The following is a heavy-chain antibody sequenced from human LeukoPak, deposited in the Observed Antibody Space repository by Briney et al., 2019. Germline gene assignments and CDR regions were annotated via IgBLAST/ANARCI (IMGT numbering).Heavy chain of an antibody. D-gene: IGHD3-10*01. Sequence: ASVKVSCKASGYTFTSYAMNWVRQAPGQGLEWMGWINTNTGNPTYAQGFTGRFVFSLDTSVSTAYLQISSLKAEDTAVYYCARAYVLLWFGELSDYYGMDVWGQGTTVTVSS. V-gene: IGHV7-4-1*02. CDR1: GYTFTSYA. J-gene: IGHJ6*02. CDR3: ARAYVLLWFGELSDYYGMDV. CDR2: INTNTGNP.